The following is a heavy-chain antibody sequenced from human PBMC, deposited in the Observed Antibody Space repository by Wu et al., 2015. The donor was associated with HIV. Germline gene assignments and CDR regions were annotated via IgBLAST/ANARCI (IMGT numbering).Heavy chain of an antibody. CDR1: GGTFRNYA. CDR2: IIPFFGTT. V-gene: IGHV1-69*13. Sequence: QVQLVQSGAEVKKPGSSVKVSCKASGGTFRNYAVSWLRQAPGQGLEWMGRIIPFFGTTNYAQKFQGRVTIIADESTSTAYMELSSLRSEDTAMYYCARFDCSSTICYENWFRPVGPGNPGPPSP. D-gene: IGHD2-2*01. J-gene: IGHJ5*02. CDR3: ARFDCSSTICYENWFRP.